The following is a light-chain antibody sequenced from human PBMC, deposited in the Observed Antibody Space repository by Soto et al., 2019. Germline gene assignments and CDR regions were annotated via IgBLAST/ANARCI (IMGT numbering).Light chain of an antibody. CDR1: QSVTTN. CDR2: GAS. CDR3: QQYNNWPWT. J-gene: IGKJ1*01. V-gene: IGKV3-15*01. Sequence: EKVMTQSPATLSVSPGESATLSCRASQSVTTNLAWYQQKPGQAPRLLIYGASTRATGIAARFRGSGSGTEFTLTISSLQSEDFAVYYCQQYNNWPWTFGQGTKVDIK.